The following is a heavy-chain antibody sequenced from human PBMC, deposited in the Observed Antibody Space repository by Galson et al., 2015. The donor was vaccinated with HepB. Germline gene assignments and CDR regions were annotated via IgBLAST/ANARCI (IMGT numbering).Heavy chain of an antibody. CDR2: ISWYSGTT. CDR3: AKDLSRELYSSSRCYSFDH. V-gene: IGHV3-43*01. CDR1: GYSFDDFT. J-gene: IGHJ4*02. D-gene: IGHD6-13*01. Sequence: SVKVSCEASGYSFDDFTMNWVRQAPGKGLEWICLISWYSGTTYYADSVKGRFTISRDNSKNSVYMQMDSLRPEDTAFYYCAKDLSRELYSSSRCYSFDHWGQGTLVTVSS.